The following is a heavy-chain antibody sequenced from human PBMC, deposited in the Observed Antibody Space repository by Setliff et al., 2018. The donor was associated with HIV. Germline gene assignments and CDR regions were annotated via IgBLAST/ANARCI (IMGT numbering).Heavy chain of an antibody. Sequence: EASVKVSCKASGYTFTSYGISWVRQAPGQGLEWMGWISAYNGNTNYAQKLQGRVTMTTDTSTSTAYMELRSLRSDDTAVYYCARDQAMTTVTQYFDYWGQGTLVTVS. J-gene: IGHJ4*02. D-gene: IGHD4-17*01. CDR2: ISAYNGNT. V-gene: IGHV1-18*01. CDR1: GYTFTSYG. CDR3: ARDQAMTTVTQYFDY.